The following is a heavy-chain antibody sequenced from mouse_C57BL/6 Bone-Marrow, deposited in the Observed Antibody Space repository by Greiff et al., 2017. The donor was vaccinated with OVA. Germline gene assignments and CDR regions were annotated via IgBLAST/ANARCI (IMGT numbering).Heavy chain of an antibody. D-gene: IGHD1-1*01. V-gene: IGHV1-54*01. CDR2: INPGSGGT. CDR3: ARGEIYYYGFDY. J-gene: IGHJ2*01. Sequence: QVQLQQSGAELVRPGTSVKVSCKASGYAFTNYLIEWVKQRPGQGLEWIGVINPGSGGTNYNEKFQGKATLTADKSSCTAYMQLSSLTAEDSAVYFCARGEIYYYGFDYWGQGTTLTVSS. CDR1: GYAFTNYL.